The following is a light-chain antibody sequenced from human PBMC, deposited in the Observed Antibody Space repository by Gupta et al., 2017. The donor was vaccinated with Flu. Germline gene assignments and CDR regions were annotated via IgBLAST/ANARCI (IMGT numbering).Light chain of an antibody. CDR2: GDS. V-gene: IGLV3-9*01. J-gene: IGLJ1*01. Sequence: VNTAWTGRSGNNSGNKNVHWYQQNPGQAPMLVMYGDSSRPSGVSERFSASKSGNTATLTISRAQAGEEADYYCQWWDSSTPYVFGAGTKVTVL. CDR1: NSGNKN. CDR3: QWWDSSTPYV.